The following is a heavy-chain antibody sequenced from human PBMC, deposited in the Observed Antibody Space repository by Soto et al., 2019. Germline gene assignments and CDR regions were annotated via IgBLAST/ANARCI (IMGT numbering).Heavy chain of an antibody. V-gene: IGHV4-39*01. CDR2: IYYSGST. CDR1: GDSINNRSYY. Sequence: SETLSLTCTVTGDSINNRSYYWSWIRQPPGKGLEWIGSIYYSGSTYNNPSLKSRVSMSVDTSKNQFSLKLRSVTAADTALYYCARQRTSVVTQAYFDSWGQGXLVTVYS. D-gene: IGHD2-21*02. J-gene: IGHJ4*02. CDR3: ARQRTSVVTQAYFDS.